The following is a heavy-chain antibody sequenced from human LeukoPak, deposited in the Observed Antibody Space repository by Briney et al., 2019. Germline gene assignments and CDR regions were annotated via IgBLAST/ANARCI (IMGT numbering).Heavy chain of an antibody. Sequence: SETLSLTCAVYGGSFSVYSGSWIRQPPGKGLQWIGCIHYSGSTNYNPSLKSRVTISVDTSKNQFSLKLSSVTAADTAVYYCARTTMVRGTYYMDVWGKGTTVTISS. CDR3: ARTTMVRGTYYMDV. J-gene: IGHJ6*03. CDR2: IHYSGST. D-gene: IGHD3-10*01. CDR1: GGSFSVYS. V-gene: IGHV4-59*01.